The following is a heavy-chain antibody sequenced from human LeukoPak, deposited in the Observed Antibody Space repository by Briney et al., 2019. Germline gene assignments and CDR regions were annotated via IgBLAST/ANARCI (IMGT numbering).Heavy chain of an antibody. Sequence: ASVKVSCKASGYTFTAYYMHWVRQAPGQGLEWMGWINPNSGGTNYAQKFQGRVTMTRDTSISTAYMELSRLRSDDTAVYYCARDFDLMQIAVAGRDAFDIWGQGTMVTVSS. J-gene: IGHJ3*02. V-gene: IGHV1-2*02. CDR3: ARDFDLMQIAVAGRDAFDI. CDR2: INPNSGGT. CDR1: GYTFTAYY. D-gene: IGHD6-19*01.